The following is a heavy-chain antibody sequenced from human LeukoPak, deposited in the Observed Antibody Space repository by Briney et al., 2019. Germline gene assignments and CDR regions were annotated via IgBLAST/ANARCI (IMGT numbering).Heavy chain of an antibody. CDR3: ARNDYGRNTGFVKNYYYGMDV. CDR1: GYSFTNYW. V-gene: IGHV5-51*01. D-gene: IGHD4-23*01. CDR2: IYPGDSDT. J-gene: IGHJ6*02. Sequence: GESLRIFCKGFGYSFTNYWIAWVRQMSGKGLEWMGIIYPGDSDTRYNPSFQGQVTLSVDRFISTAYLQWSSLEASDTAIYYCARNDYGRNTGFVKNYYYGMDVWGQGTAVTVSS.